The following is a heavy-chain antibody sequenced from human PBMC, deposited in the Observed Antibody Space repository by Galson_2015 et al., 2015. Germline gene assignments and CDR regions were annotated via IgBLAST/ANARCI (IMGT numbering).Heavy chain of an antibody. V-gene: IGHV3-53*01. Sequence: SLRLSCAVSGFIVSTNYMTWVRQAPGKGLEWLSIIYSGGSTYYADSVKGRFAISSDNSKNTLDLQMNSLRAEDTAVYYCATVTKPLRYFDSWGQGTLVTVSS. CDR1: GFIVSTNY. CDR3: ATVTKPLRYFDS. D-gene: IGHD3-9*01. CDR2: IYSGGST. J-gene: IGHJ4*02.